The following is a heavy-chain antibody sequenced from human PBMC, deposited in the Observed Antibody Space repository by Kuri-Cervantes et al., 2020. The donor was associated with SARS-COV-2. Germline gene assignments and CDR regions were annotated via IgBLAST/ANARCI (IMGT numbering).Heavy chain of an antibody. V-gene: IGHV1-8*01. Sequence: ASVKVSCKASGYTFTNYDINWVRQATGQGLEWMGRMNPNTGVTGYTQKFQDRITMTRDTSVSTAYMELSSLTFADTATYYCTRRSVTRDYWGQGTLVTVSS. D-gene: IGHD2-21*02. CDR3: TRRSVTRDY. CDR2: MNPNTGVT. J-gene: IGHJ4*02. CDR1: GYTFTNYD.